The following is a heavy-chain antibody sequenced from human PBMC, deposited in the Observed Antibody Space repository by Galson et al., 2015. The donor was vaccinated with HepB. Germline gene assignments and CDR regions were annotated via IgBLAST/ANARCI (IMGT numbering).Heavy chain of an antibody. CDR1: GITFRNAW. V-gene: IGHV3-15*01. CDR2: IKSKTDGGTT. D-gene: IGHD2-15*01. CDR3: TTESLLLDAFDI. Sequence: SLRLSCAASGITFRNAWMSWARQAPGKGLEWVGRIKSKTDGGTTDYAAPVKGRFTISRDDSKNTLYLQMNSLKTEDTAVYYCTTESLLLDAFDIWGQGTMVTVSS. J-gene: IGHJ3*02.